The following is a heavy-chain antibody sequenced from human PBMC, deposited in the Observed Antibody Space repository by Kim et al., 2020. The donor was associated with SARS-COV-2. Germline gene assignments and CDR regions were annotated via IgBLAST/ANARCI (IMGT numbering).Heavy chain of an antibody. V-gene: IGHV3-48*02. J-gene: IGHJ4*02. CDR3: AREARAVVVPAAYFDY. CDR1: GFTFSSYS. D-gene: IGHD2-2*01. CDR2: ISSSSSNI. Sequence: GGSLRLSCAASGFTFSSYSMNWVRQAPGKGLEWVSYISSSSSNIYYADSVKGRFTISRDNAKNSLYLQMNSLRDEDTAVYYCAREARAVVVPAAYFDYWGQGTLVTVSS.